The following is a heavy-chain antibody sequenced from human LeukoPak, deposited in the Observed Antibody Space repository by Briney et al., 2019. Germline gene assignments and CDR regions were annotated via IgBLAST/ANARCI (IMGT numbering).Heavy chain of an antibody. V-gene: IGHV1-18*03. J-gene: IGHJ5*02. Sequence: ASVTVSCKASGYTFTIYGISWVRQAPGQGLEWMGWISAYNGNTNYAQKLQGRVTMTTDTSTSTAYMELRSLRSGDMAVYYCARDLLGYCSSTSCYTHIRNWFDPGGQGTLVTVSS. CDR1: GYTFTIYG. CDR3: ARDLLGYCSSTSCYTHIRNWFDP. D-gene: IGHD2-2*02. CDR2: ISAYNGNT.